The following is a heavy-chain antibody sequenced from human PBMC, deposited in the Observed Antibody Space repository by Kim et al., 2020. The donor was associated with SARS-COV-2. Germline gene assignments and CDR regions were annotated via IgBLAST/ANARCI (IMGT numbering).Heavy chain of an antibody. CDR2: INPSGGST. CDR1: GYTFTSYY. V-gene: IGHV1-46*01. Sequence: ASVKVSCKASGYTFTSYYMHWVRQAPGQGLEWMGIINPSGGSTSYAQKFQGRVTMTRDTSTSTVYMELSSLRSEDTAVYYCARDLNDYYDSSGYYFDYWGQGTLVTVSS. J-gene: IGHJ4*02. CDR3: ARDLNDYYDSSGYYFDY. D-gene: IGHD3-22*01.